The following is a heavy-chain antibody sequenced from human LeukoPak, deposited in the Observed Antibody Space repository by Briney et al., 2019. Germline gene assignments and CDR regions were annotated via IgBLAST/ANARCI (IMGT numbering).Heavy chain of an antibody. Sequence: SETLSLTCTVSGGSISSYYWSWIRQPPGKGLEWIGYIYYSGSTNYNASLKSRVTITVDTYKNQFSQMLSSVTAADTAVYYWAMAPYCSSTNCYPFDFWGQGTLVTVSS. J-gene: IGHJ4*02. CDR1: GGSISSYY. V-gene: IGHV4-59*01. D-gene: IGHD2-2*01. CDR3: AMAPYCSSTNCYPFDF. CDR2: IYYSGST.